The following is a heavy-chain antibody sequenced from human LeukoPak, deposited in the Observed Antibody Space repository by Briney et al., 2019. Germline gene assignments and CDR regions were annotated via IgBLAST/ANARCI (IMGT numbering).Heavy chain of an antibody. D-gene: IGHD6-19*01. J-gene: IGHJ4*02. Sequence: GGSLRLSCAASGFTHSSHDMHWVRQPTGKGVEWVSVIGTAGNTYYTDSVKGRFTISRENAKNSLYLQMDNLRAEDTAVYYCARSKSYSSGWTDFDCWGQGTLVTVSS. CDR3: ARSKSYSSGWTDFDC. CDR2: IGTAGNT. CDR1: GFTHSSHD. V-gene: IGHV3-13*01.